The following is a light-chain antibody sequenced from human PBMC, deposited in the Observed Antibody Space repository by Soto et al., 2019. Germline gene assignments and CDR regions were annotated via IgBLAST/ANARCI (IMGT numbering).Light chain of an antibody. CDR1: QYIARA. V-gene: IGKV3-15*01. Sequence: EVVLTPSPATLSVSPGDRASLSGRASQYIARAVAWYHQRSGQAPSLIFFDASIRVPTTPARFSGSVSGTEFTLTISSLESEDFAVYFCQQYGDRPRTFGQGTKVDIK. CDR3: QQYGDRPRT. CDR2: DAS. J-gene: IGKJ1*01.